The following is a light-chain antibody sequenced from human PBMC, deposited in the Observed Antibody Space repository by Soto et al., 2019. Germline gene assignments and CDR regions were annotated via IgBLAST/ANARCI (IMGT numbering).Light chain of an antibody. CDR2: GAS. CDR1: QSVSNT. CDR3: QQYNNWPALT. Sequence: EVVLTQSPGTLSLSPGERATLSCRASQSVSNTYVAWYQHIPGQTPRLLIYGASTRATGIPARFSGSGSGTEFTLTISSLQSEDFAVYYCQQYNNWPALTFGGGTKVDIK. V-gene: IGKV3-15*01. J-gene: IGKJ4*01.